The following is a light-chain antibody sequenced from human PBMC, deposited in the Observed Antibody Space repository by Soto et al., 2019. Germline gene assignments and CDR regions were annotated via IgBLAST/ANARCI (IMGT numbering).Light chain of an antibody. CDR3: QQYNSYPLT. CDR2: KAS. J-gene: IGKJ4*01. CDR1: QSISCW. V-gene: IGKV1-5*03. Sequence: EIQMTQSPSTLSASVGDRVTIACRASQSISCWLAWYQQKPGKAPKLLIYKASSLESGVPSRFSGSGSGTEFTLTISSLQPDDFATYYCQQYNSYPLTFGGGTKVAIK.